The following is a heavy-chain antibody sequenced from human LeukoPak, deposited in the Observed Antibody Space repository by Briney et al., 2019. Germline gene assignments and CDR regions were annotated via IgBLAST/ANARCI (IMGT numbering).Heavy chain of an antibody. V-gene: IGHV3-66*01. J-gene: IGHJ4*02. CDR3: ARENVKPQSGGWFNFDF. Sequence: PGGSLRLSCAASGFTVSTNYMSWVRQAPGKGLEWVSVIYGGGATYYADSVKGRFTISRDNSKNTLYLQMNSLRAEDTAVYYCARENVKPQSGGWFNFDFWGQGTLVTVSS. D-gene: IGHD6-19*01. CDR2: IYGGGAT. CDR1: GFTVSTNY.